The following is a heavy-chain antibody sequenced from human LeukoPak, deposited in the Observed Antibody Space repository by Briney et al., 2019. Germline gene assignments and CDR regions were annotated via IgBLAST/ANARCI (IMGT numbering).Heavy chain of an antibody. CDR2: ISSSSSTI. Sequence: QPGGSLRLSCAASGFTFSSYSMNWVRHAPGKGLEWVSYISSSSSTIYYADSVKGRFTISRENAKNSLYLQMNSLRAEDTAVYYCARDQYCSSTSCYLGAFDIWGQGTMVTVSS. CDR3: ARDQYCSSTSCYLGAFDI. D-gene: IGHD2-2*01. J-gene: IGHJ3*02. CDR1: GFTFSSYS. V-gene: IGHV3-48*01.